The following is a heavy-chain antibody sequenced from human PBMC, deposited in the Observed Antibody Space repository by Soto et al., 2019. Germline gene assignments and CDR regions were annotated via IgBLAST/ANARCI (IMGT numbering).Heavy chain of an antibody. CDR1: GFTFSSYG. CDR2: ISYDGSNK. D-gene: IGHD6-6*01. CDR3: AKVSLAARFYYYYYGMDV. J-gene: IGHJ6*02. V-gene: IGHV3-30*18. Sequence: GGSLRLSCAASGFTFSSYGMHWVRQAPGKGLEWVAVISYDGSNKYYADSVKGRFTISRDNSKNTLYLQMNSLRAEDTAVYYCAKVSLAARFYYYYYGMDVWGQGTTVTVSS.